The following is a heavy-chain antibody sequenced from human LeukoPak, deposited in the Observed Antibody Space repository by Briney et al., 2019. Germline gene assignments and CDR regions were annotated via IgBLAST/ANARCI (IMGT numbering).Heavy chain of an antibody. CDR2: ISGSGGST. D-gene: IGHD4-23*01. CDR3: AKDLFRRGKYGGNFASDY. V-gene: IGHV3-23*01. CDR1: GFTFSSYA. Sequence: GGSLRLSCAASGFTFSSYAMSWVRQAPGKGLEWVSAISGSGGSTYYADSVKGRFTISRDNSKNTLYLQMNSLRAEDTAVYYCAKDLFRRGKYGGNFASDYWGQGTLVTVSS. J-gene: IGHJ4*02.